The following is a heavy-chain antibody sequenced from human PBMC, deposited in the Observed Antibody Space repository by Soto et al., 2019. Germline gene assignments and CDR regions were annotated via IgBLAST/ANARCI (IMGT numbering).Heavy chain of an antibody. Sequence: QVQLVQSGAEVKKPGSSVKVSCKASGGTFSDYGISWVRQAPGQGLEWMGGIIPVFGTTNYAQRFQGRVTISAEESTGTVYMQLSSLRSDDTAVFYCASPWGTSDDAFTIWGQGTLVTVSS. D-gene: IGHD3-16*01. CDR1: GGTFSDYG. V-gene: IGHV1-69*01. J-gene: IGHJ3*02. CDR3: ASPWGTSDDAFTI. CDR2: IIPVFGTT.